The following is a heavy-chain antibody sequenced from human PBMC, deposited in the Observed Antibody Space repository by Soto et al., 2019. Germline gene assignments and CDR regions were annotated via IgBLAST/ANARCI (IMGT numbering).Heavy chain of an antibody. Sequence: PGGSLRLSCAASGFTFSSYGMHWVRQAPGKGLEWVAVISYDGSNKYYADSVKGRFTISRDNSKNTLYLQMNSLRAEDTAVYYCAKDRMRAWSIVLMVYDYWGQGTLVTVSS. V-gene: IGHV3-30*18. CDR3: AKDRMRAWSIVLMVYDY. J-gene: IGHJ4*02. CDR1: GFTFSSYG. D-gene: IGHD2-8*01. CDR2: ISYDGSNK.